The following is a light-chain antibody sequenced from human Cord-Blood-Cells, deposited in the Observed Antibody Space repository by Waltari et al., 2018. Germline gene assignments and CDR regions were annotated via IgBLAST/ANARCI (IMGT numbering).Light chain of an antibody. J-gene: IGLJ1*01. Sequence: QSALTQPASVSGSPGQSITIPCTGTSSADGGYNYGSWYQQHPGKAPKLMIYDVSKRPSGVSNRFSGCKSGNTASLTISGLQAEDEADYYCSSYTSSSTPFVFGTGTKVTVL. CDR3: SSYTSSSTPFV. V-gene: IGLV2-14*03. CDR2: DVS. CDR1: SSADGGYNY.